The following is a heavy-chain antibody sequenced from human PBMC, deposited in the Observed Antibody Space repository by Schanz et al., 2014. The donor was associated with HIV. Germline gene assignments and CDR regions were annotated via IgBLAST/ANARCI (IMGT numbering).Heavy chain of an antibody. CDR2: IKQDASEE. CDR3: ARRDYGDYYYYYGMDV. CDR1: GLTFSSYW. J-gene: IGHJ6*02. D-gene: IGHD4-17*01. Sequence: EVQVVESGGGLVQPGGSLRLSCAASGLTFSSYWMSWVRQTPGKGLEWVANIKQDASEEYYVDSVKGRFTISRNNAKNSLYLQMNSLRAEDTAVYYCARRDYGDYYYYYGMDVWGQGTTVTVSS. V-gene: IGHV3-7*01.